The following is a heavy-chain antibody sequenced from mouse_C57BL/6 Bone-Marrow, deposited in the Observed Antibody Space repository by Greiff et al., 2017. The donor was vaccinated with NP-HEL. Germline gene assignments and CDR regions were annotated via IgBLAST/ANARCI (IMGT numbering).Heavy chain of an antibody. Sequence: QVQLQQSGAELARPGASVKLSCKASGYTFTSYGISWVKQRTGQGLEWIGWFYPGSGSIKYNEKFKDKATLTADKSSSTVYMELSRLTSEDSAVYFCARHGRDYYGSSSYYFECWGQGTTLTVAT. CDR1: GYTFTSYG. J-gene: IGHJ2*01. D-gene: IGHD1-1*01. V-gene: IGHV1-62-2*01. CDR3: ARHGRDYYGSSSYYFEC. CDR2: FYPGSGSI.